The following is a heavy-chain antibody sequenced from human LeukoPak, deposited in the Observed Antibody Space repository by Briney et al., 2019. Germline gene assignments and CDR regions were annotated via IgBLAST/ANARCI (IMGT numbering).Heavy chain of an antibody. J-gene: IGHJ2*01. CDR3: ARVLGIQMTTDDNDL. Sequence: PSETLSLTCTVSGGSISSGSYYWSCIQQPAGKGLECIGRIYTSGSTNYNPSLKSRVTISVDTSKNQFSLKLSSVTAADTAVYYCARVLGIQMTTDDNDLWGRGTLVTVSS. CDR1: GGSISSGSYY. CDR2: IYTSGST. D-gene: IGHD4-11*01. V-gene: IGHV4-61*02.